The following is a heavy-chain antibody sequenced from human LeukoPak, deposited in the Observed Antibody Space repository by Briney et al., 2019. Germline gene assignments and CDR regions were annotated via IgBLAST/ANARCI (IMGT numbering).Heavy chain of an antibody. V-gene: IGHV3-53*01. CDR1: GISVSNNY. CDR3: ARGVLDGASDY. D-gene: IGHD4/OR15-4a*01. Sequence: GGSLRLSCAASGISVSNNYMTWVRQAPGRGLEWVSVIYSGGATYYADSVEGRFTISRDNFKNTLYLEMTSLRVEDTAVYYCARGVLDGASDYWGQGTLVTVSS. J-gene: IGHJ4*02. CDR2: IYSGGAT.